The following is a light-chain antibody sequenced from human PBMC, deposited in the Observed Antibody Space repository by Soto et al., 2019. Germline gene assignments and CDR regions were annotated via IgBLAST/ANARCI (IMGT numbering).Light chain of an antibody. V-gene: IGKV4-1*01. J-gene: IGKJ4*01. CDR3: QQYYRIPLT. CDR2: WAS. CDR1: QSVLYSSNNKNY. Sequence: DIVMTQSADSLAVSLGERATINCKSSQSVLYSSNNKNYLAWYQQKSGQPPKLLIYWASTRESGVPDRFSGSGSGTDFTLTISSLQAEDVAVYYCQQYYRIPLTFGGGTKVDI.